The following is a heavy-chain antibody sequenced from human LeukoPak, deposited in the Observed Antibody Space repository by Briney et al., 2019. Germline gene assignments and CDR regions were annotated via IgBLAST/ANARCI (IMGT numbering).Heavy chain of an antibody. CDR1: GFTFSSYW. CDR3: ARDSVGDYFDC. D-gene: IGHD4-17*01. V-gene: IGHV3-7*03. Sequence: GGSLRLSCAASGFTFSSYWMSWVRQAPGKGLEWVANIKQDGSEKYYVDSVKGRFTISRDNAKNSLYLQMNSQRAEDTAVYYCARDSVGDYFDCWGQGTLVTVSS. CDR2: IKQDGSEK. J-gene: IGHJ4*02.